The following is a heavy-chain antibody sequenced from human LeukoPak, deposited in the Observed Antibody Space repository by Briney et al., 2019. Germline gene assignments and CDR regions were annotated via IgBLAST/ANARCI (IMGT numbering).Heavy chain of an antibody. CDR2: INHSGST. V-gene: IGHV4-34*01. Sequence: TSETLSLTCAVYGGSFSGYYWSWIRQPPXXGLEWIGEINHSGSTNYNPSLKSRVTISVDTSKNQFSLKLSSVTAADTAVYYCARRYYDSSGYPHFDYWGQGTLVTVSS. D-gene: IGHD3-22*01. CDR3: ARRYYDSSGYPHFDY. CDR1: GGSFSGYY. J-gene: IGHJ4*02.